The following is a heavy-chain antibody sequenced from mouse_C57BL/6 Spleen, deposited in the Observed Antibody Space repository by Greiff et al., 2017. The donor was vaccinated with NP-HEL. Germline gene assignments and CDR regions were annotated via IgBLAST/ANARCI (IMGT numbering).Heavy chain of an antibody. CDR2: IWRGGST. D-gene: IGHD2-1*01. CDR1: GFSLTSYG. V-gene: IGHV2-2*01. CDR3: ARERGIYYGYDAMDY. Sequence: VQLQQSGPGLVQPSQCLSISCTASGFSLTSYGVHWVRQSPGQGLEWLGVIWRGGSTDYNAAFISRLSIRTVNSKSQVFFKMNSLQADDTAIYYCARERGIYYGYDAMDYWGQGTSVTVSS. J-gene: IGHJ4*01.